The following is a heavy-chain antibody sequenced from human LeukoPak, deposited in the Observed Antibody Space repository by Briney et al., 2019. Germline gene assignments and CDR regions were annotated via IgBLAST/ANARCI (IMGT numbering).Heavy chain of an antibody. CDR2: IRYDGSNK. CDR1: GFTFSGYG. Sequence: GGSLRLSCAASGFTFSGYGMHWVRQAPGKGLEWVAFIRYDGSNKYYADSVKGRFTISRDNSKNTLYLQMNSLRAEDTAVYYCAREPRDYSNYGLPNSDYWGQGTLVTVSS. V-gene: IGHV3-30*02. D-gene: IGHD4-11*01. CDR3: AREPRDYSNYGLPNSDY. J-gene: IGHJ4*02.